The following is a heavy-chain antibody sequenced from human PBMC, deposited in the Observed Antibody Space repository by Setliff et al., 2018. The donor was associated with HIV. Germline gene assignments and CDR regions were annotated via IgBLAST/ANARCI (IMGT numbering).Heavy chain of an antibody. D-gene: IGHD4-17*01. V-gene: IGHV4-59*12. Sequence: PSETLSLTCTVSGGSISSYYWSWIRQPPGKGLEWIGYIYYSGSTNYNPSLKSRVTISVDTSKNQFSLKLSSVTAADTAVYYCARDQTSNGDFDYWGQGTLVTVSS. CDR1: GGSISSYY. J-gene: IGHJ4*02. CDR3: ARDQTSNGDFDY. CDR2: IYYSGST.